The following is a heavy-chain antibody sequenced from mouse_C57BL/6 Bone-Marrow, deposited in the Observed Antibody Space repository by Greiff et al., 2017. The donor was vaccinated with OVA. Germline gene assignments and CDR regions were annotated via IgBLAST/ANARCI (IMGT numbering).Heavy chain of an antibody. CDR1: GYTFTSYW. V-gene: IGHV1-61*01. Sequence: VQLQQPGAELVRPGSSVKLSCKASGYTFTSYWMDWVKQRPGQGLEWIGNIYPSDSETHYNQKFKDKATLTVDKSSSTAYMQLSSLTSEDSAVYYCARSGYDYDRFAYWGQGTLVTVSA. J-gene: IGHJ3*01. CDR3: ARSGYDYDRFAY. CDR2: IYPSDSET. D-gene: IGHD2-4*01.